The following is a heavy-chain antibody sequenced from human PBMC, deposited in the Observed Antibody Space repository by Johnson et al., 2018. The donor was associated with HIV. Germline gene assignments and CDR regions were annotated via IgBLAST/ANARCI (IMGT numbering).Heavy chain of an antibody. D-gene: IGHD3-10*01. CDR2: ISYAGSNT. Sequence: QVQLVESGGGVVQPGRSLRLSCAASGFTFSSYGMHWVRQAPGKGLEWVAVISYAGSNTYYADSVKGRFTISRDNSKNTLYLQMNSLRAEDTAVYYCARVDGSGSLGAFDIWGQGTMVTVSA. CDR3: ARVDGSGSLGAFDI. J-gene: IGHJ3*02. CDR1: GFTFSSYG. V-gene: IGHV3-30*03.